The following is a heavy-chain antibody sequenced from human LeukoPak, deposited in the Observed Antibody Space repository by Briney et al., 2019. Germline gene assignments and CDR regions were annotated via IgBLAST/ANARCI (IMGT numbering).Heavy chain of an antibody. CDR1: GGSISSGGYS. V-gene: IGHV4-30-2*01. CDR3: ARLQYCSGTSCYWFDP. D-gene: IGHD2-2*01. Sequence: PSETLSLTCAVSGGSISSGGYSWSWIRQPPGKGLEWIGYIYHSGSTYYNPSLKSRVTMSVDRSNNQFSLKLSSVTAADTAVYYCARLQYCSGTSCYWFDPWGQGTLVTVSS. CDR2: IYHSGST. J-gene: IGHJ5*02.